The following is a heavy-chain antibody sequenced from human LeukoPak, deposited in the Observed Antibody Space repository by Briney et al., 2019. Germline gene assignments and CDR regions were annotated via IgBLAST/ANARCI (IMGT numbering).Heavy chain of an antibody. Sequence: GGSLRLSCAASGFTFSSYSMNWVRQAPGKGLEWVSSISSSSSYIYYADSVKGRFTISRDNAKNSLYLQMNSLRAEDTAVYYCARAWRYNWNDGGEGPFDYWGQGTLVTVSS. D-gene: IGHD1-1*01. CDR1: GFTFSSYS. CDR2: ISSSSSYI. V-gene: IGHV3-21*01. CDR3: ARAWRYNWNDGGEGPFDY. J-gene: IGHJ4*02.